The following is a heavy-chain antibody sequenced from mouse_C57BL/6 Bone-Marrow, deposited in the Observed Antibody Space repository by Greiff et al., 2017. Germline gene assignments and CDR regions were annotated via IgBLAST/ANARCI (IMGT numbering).Heavy chain of an antibody. CDR2: IHPNSGST. D-gene: IGHD1-3*01. CDR3: AGESKGGAMDY. Sequence: QVQLQQPGAELVKPGASVKLSCKASGYTFTSYWMHWVKQRPGQGLEWIGMIHPNSGSTNYNEKFKSKATLTVDKSSRTAYMQLSSLTSEDSAVNYCAGESKGGAMDYWGQGTSVTVSS. J-gene: IGHJ4*01. V-gene: IGHV1-64*01. CDR1: GYTFTSYW.